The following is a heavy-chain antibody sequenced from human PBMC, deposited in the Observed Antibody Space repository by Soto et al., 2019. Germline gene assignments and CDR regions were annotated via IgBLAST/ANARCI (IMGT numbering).Heavy chain of an antibody. V-gene: IGHV3-30*18. CDR1: GFTFSHYG. Sequence: QVQLVESGGGVVQPGTPLRLSCAASGFTFSHYGMHWVRQAPGKGLEWVAVILHDGSNEKYGDSVKGRFAISRDNSKSTLSLQMDGLRPEDTAVYYCAKSRAGTVAIDYWGQGTLVTVSS. CDR3: AKSRAGTVAIDY. D-gene: IGHD4-17*01. J-gene: IGHJ4*02. CDR2: ILHDGSNE.